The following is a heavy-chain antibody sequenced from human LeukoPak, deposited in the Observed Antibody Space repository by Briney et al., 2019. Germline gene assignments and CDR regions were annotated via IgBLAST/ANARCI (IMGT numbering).Heavy chain of an antibody. V-gene: IGHV4-4*02. Sequence: SETLSLTCAVSGGSISSRNWWSWVRQPPGKGLEWIGEIYHSGSINYNPSLKSRVTISVDKSKNQLSLRLTSVTAADTAVYYCARDNGAIRAYYYHGMDVWGQGTAVTVSS. D-gene: IGHD2-8*01. J-gene: IGHJ6*02. CDR2: IYHSGSI. CDR3: ARDNGAIRAYYYHGMDV. CDR1: GGSISSRNW.